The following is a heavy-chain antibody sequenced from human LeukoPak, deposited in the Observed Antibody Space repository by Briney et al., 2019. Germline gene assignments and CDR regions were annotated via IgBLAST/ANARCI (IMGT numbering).Heavy chain of an antibody. V-gene: IGHV3-21*01. J-gene: IGHJ4*02. CDR1: GFTFSSYS. D-gene: IGHD5-12*01. Sequence: GGSLRLSCAASGFTFSSYSMNWVRQAPGKGLEWVSSISSSSSYIYYADSVKGRFTISRDNAKNSLYLQMNSLRAEDTAVYHCAKDIGGGGYDYLDYWGQGTLVTVSS. CDR3: AKDIGGGGYDYLDY. CDR2: ISSSSSYI.